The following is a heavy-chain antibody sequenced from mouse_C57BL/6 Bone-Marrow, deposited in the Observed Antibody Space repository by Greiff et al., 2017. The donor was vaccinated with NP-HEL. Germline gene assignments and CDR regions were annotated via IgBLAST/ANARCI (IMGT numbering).Heavy chain of an antibody. CDR3: ASHYYGSSYGFDY. CDR1: GYTFTNYW. J-gene: IGHJ2*01. D-gene: IGHD1-1*01. Sequence: VKLMESGAELVRPGTSVKMSCKASGYTFTNYWIGWAKQRPGHGLEWIGDIYPGGGYTNYNEKFKGKATLTADKSSSTAYMQFSSLTSEDSAIYYCASHYYGSSYGFDYWGQGTTLTVSS. V-gene: IGHV1-63*01. CDR2: IYPGGGYT.